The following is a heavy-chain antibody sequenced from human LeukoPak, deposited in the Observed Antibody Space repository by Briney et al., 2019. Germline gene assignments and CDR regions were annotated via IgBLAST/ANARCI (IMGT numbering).Heavy chain of an antibody. CDR2: ISYDGSNK. CDR3: ASGGETITMVRGVIIAPFDY. V-gene: IGHV3-30-3*01. J-gene: IGHJ4*02. Sequence: QAGGSLRRSCAASGFTFSTYEMNWVRQAPGKGLEWVAVISYDGSNKYYADSVKGRFTISRDNSKNTLYPQMNSLRAEDTAVYYCASGGETITMVRGVIIAPFDYWGQGTLVTVSS. D-gene: IGHD3-10*01. CDR1: GFTFSTYE.